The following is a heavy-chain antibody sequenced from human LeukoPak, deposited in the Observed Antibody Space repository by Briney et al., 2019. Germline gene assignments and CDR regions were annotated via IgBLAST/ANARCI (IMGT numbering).Heavy chain of an antibody. Sequence: ASVKVSCKSSGGTFSSYAFSWVRQAPGQGLEWMGRIIPILGIANYEQKFQGRVTITADKSTSTAYMELSSLRSEDTAVYYCARGFIAAAGTYLDYWGQGTLVIGSS. CDR3: ARGFIAAAGTYLDY. J-gene: IGHJ4*02. V-gene: IGHV1-69*04. D-gene: IGHD6-13*01. CDR1: GGTFSSYA. CDR2: IIPILGIA.